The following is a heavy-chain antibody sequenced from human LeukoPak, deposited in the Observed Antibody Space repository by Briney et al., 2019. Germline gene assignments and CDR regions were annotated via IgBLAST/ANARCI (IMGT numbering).Heavy chain of an antibody. Sequence: KPSETLSLTCTVSGGSISRSFYYWGWIRQSPGKGLEWIGSIYYSDSGKMYYNPSLKSRVTMSADTSKNQFSLRVSSVTAADTAVYYCARRPPALGAFDIWGQGTMVSVSS. CDR2: IYYSDSGKM. CDR1: GGSISRSFYY. J-gene: IGHJ3*02. CDR3: ARRPPALGAFDI. V-gene: IGHV4-39*01.